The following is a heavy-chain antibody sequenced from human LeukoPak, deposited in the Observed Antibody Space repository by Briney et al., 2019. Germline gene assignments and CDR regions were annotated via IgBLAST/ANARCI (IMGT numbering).Heavy chain of an antibody. V-gene: IGHV3-72*01. CDR2: TRKRANSYTT. J-gene: IGHJ6*02. D-gene: IGHD1-1*01. Sequence: GGSLRLSCAASGFTFSDHYMDWVRQAPGKGLEWVGRTRKRANSYTTEYAASVKGRFTISGDDSKNSLYLQTNSLKTEDTAVYYCRGYIYYSGMDVWGQGTAVTVSS. CDR3: RGYIYYSGMDV. CDR1: GFTFSDHY.